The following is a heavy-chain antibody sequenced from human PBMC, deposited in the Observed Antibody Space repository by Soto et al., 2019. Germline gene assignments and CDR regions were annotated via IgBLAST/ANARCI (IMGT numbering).Heavy chain of an antibody. CDR3: ARDGAFRYSSGWGYYYYGMDV. D-gene: IGHD6-19*01. V-gene: IGHV4-59*01. J-gene: IGHJ6*02. Sequence: SETLSLTCTVSGGSISSCYWSWIRQPPGKGLEWIGYIYYSGSTNYNPSLKSRVTISVDTSKNQFSLKLSSVTAADTAVYYCARDGAFRYSSGWGYYYYGMDVWGQGTTVTVSS. CDR1: GGSISSCY. CDR2: IYYSGST.